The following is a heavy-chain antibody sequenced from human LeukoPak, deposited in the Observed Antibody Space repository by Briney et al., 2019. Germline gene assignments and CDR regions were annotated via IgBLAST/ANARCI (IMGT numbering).Heavy chain of an antibody. CDR1: VFTFSSYG. V-gene: IGHV3-30*02. J-gene: IGHJ4*02. Sequence: PGGPLRLSGAASVFTFSSYGMLWVRQAPGKGREWVAFIRYDGSNKYYADSVKGRFTISRDNSKNTLYLQMNSLRAEDTAVYYCAKDPTYSGSYYGDYWGQGTLVTVSS. D-gene: IGHD1-26*01. CDR2: IRYDGSNK. CDR3: AKDPTYSGSYYGDY.